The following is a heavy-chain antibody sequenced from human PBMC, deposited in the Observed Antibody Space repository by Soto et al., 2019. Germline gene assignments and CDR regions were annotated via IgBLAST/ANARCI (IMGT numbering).Heavy chain of an antibody. J-gene: IGHJ4*02. Sequence: EVQLVESGGGLVHPGGSLRLSCAASGFRFSIYSMNWVRQAPGKGLEWSAYITSDTNTIKYADSVNGRFTISRDNAKNSVYIQMTTLRDENTAVYDCARAVEGYFDYWGQGTVVTVSS. CDR3: ARAVEGYFDY. CDR2: ITSDTNTI. CDR1: GFRFSIYS. D-gene: IGHD6-19*01. V-gene: IGHV3-48*02.